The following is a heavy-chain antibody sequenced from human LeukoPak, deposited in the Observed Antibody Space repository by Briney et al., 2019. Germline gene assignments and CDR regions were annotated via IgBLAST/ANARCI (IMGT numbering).Heavy chain of an antibody. V-gene: IGHV4-61*02. J-gene: IGHJ4*02. D-gene: IGHD6-13*01. CDR2: IYTSGST. Sequence: SETLSLTCTVSGGSISSGSYYWSWIRQPAGKGLEWIGRIYTSGSTNYNPSLKSRVTISVDTSKNQFSLKLSSVTAADTAVYYCATAAAAPEDYWGQGTLVTVSS. CDR3: ATAAAAPEDY. CDR1: GGSISSGSYY.